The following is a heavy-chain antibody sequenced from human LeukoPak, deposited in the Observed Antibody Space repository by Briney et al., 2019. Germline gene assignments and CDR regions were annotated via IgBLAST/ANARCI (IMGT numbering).Heavy chain of an antibody. D-gene: IGHD3-16*01. V-gene: IGHV4-59*01. J-gene: IGHJ3*02. CDR3: ARDMAYVYAFDI. CDR2: IYYSGST. CDR1: GGSISSYY. Sequence: SETLSLTCTVSGGSISSYYWSWIRQPPGKGLEWSGYIYYSGSTNYNPSLKSRVHISVDTSKNQFSLKMRPLTAADTAVYYCARDMAYVYAFDIWGQGTMVTVSS.